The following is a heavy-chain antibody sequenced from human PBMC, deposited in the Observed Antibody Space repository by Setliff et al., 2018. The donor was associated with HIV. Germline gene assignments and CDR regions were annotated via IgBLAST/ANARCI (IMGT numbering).Heavy chain of an antibody. Sequence: AGGSLRLSCEASGFTFSSHGMHWLRQAPGKGLEWVTFIRYDGSDIHYADSVKGRFTISRDNSKNTLYLQMNSLRVEDAAVYYCASARIPTGGTSTSFDYWGQGTLVTVSS. D-gene: IGHD1-1*01. V-gene: IGHV3-30*02. CDR2: IRYDGSDI. CDR1: GFTFSSHG. CDR3: ASARIPTGGTSTSFDY. J-gene: IGHJ4*02.